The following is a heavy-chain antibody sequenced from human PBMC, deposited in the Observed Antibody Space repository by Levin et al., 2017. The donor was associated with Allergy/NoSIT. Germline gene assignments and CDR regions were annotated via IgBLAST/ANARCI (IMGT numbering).Heavy chain of an antibody. V-gene: IGHV1-2*02. D-gene: IGHD6-6*01. CDR2: INPNSGGT. CDR3: AREGHTPRIAARLPSYYDYGMDV. CDR1: GYTFTGYY. J-gene: IGHJ6*02. Sequence: ASVKVSCKASGYTFTGYYMHWVRQAPGQGLEWMGWINPNSGGTNYAQKFQGRVTMTRDTSISTAYMELSRLRSDDTAVYYCAREGHTPRIAARLPSYYDYGMDVWGQGTTVTVSS.